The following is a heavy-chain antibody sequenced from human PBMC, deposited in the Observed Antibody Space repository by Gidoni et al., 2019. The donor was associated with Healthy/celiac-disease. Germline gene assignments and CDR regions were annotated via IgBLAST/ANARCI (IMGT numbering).Heavy chain of an antibody. J-gene: IGHJ4*02. V-gene: IGHV4-39*01. D-gene: IGHD3-22*01. CDR2: IYYSGST. CDR1: GGSISSSSYY. CDR3: ARLQYYDSSGYYFHYFDY. Sequence: QLQLQESGPGLVKPSETLSLTCTVSGGSISSSSYYWGWIRQPPGKGLEWIGGIYYSGSTYYNPSLKSRVTISVDTSKNQFSRKLSSVTAADTAVYYCARLQYYDSSGYYFHYFDYWGQGTLVTVSS.